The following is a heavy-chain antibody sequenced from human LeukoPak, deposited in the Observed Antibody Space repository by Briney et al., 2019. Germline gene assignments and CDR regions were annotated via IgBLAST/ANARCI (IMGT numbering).Heavy chain of an antibody. CDR1: GFTFSSYS. J-gene: IGHJ4*02. CDR3: ARDRSSGYPGSLDD. CDR2: IRSSSSTI. Sequence: GGSLRLSCAASGFTFSSYSMNWVRQAPGKGLEWVSYIRSSSSTIYYADSVKGRFTISGDNAKNSLYLQMDSLRDEDTAVYYCARDRSSGYPGSLDDWGQGTLVTVSS. D-gene: IGHD3-22*01. V-gene: IGHV3-48*02.